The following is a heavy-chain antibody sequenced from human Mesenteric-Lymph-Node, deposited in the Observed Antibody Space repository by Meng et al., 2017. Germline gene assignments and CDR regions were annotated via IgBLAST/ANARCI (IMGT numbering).Heavy chain of an antibody. V-gene: IGHV4-4*02. J-gene: IGHJ5*02. CDR1: GGSISSSHSHW. CDR2: IHHSGNS. D-gene: IGHD3-16*01. Sequence: QGRLRESGPGRVKPSGTLSLTCGVSGGSISSSHSHWWSWVRQPPGKGLEWIGEIHHSGNSNYKSSFKGRVSMSVDKSKNQFSLRLTSVTAADTAVYYCVRGSDYVWGTWGQGTLVTVSS. CDR3: VRGSDYVWGT.